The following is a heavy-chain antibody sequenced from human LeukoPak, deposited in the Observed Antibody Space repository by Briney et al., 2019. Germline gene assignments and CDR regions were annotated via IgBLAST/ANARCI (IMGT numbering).Heavy chain of an antibody. D-gene: IGHD3-22*01. CDR2: INHSGST. Sequence: SETLSLTCAVYGGSFSGYYWSWIRQPPGKGLGWIGEINHSGSTNYNPSLKSRVTISVDTSKNQFSPKLSSVTAADTAVYYCARGKGAPSGYPRFYYFDYWGQGTLVTVSS. V-gene: IGHV4-34*01. CDR3: ARGKGAPSGYPRFYYFDY. J-gene: IGHJ4*02. CDR1: GGSFSGYY.